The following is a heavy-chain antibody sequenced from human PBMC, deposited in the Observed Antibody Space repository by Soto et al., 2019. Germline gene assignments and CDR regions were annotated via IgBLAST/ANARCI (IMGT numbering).Heavy chain of an antibody. J-gene: IGHJ6*02. CDR3: ARGERARNYALDV. D-gene: IGHD1-1*01. CDR2: IYKSGST. Sequence: QVLLQESGPGLVKPSETLSLTCTVSGGSISSYFWSWIRQPPGKGLEWIGHIYKSGSTNYNPSLQSRVTISLDTSKNQFSLKLSSVTAADTAVYYCARGERARNYALDVWGQGTTVTVSS. V-gene: IGHV4-59*01. CDR1: GGSISSYF.